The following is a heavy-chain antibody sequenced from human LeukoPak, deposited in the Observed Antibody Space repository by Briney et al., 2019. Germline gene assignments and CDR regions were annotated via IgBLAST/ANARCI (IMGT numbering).Heavy chain of an antibody. J-gene: IGHJ3*02. V-gene: IGHV3-30*04. CDR2: ISYDGSNK. CDR3: ARDRANWGIGDAFDI. CDR1: GFTFSSYA. D-gene: IGHD7-27*01. Sequence: GGSLRLSCAASGFTFSSYAMHWVRQAPGKGLEWVAVISYDGSNKYYADSVKGRFTISRDNSKNTLYLQMNSLRAEDTAVYYCARDRANWGIGDAFDIWGRGTMVTVSS.